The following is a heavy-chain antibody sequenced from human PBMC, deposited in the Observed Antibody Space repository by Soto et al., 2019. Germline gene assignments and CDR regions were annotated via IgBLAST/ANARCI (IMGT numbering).Heavy chain of an antibody. CDR2: ISSTTNYI. J-gene: IGHJ4*02. CDR1: GFTFTRYS. CDR3: ARESEDLTSNFDY. Sequence: PGGSLRLSCAASGFTFTRYSMNWVRQAPGKGLEWVSSISSTTNYIYHADSMKGRFTVSRDNAKNSVYLEMNSLSAEDTAVYYCARESEDLTSNFDYWGQGTLVTVSS. V-gene: IGHV3-21*01.